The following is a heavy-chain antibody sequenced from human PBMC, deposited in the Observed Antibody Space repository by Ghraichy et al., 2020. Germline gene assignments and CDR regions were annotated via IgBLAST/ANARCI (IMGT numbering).Heavy chain of an antibody. D-gene: IGHD2-15*01. Sequence: GGSLRLSCAASGFTLSNYWMHWVRQAPGEGLVWVSRIKSDGSSTIYADSVKGRFTISRDNAKNTLYLKMNSLRAEDTAVYYCAREYCSGGRCFFGTGGSHFDYWGQGTLVTVSS. J-gene: IGHJ4*02. CDR2: IKSDGSST. CDR3: AREYCSGGRCFFGTGGSHFDY. V-gene: IGHV3-74*01. CDR1: GFTLSNYW.